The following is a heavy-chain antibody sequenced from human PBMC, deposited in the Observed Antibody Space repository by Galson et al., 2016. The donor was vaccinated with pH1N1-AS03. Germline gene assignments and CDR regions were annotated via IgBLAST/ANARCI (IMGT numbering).Heavy chain of an antibody. Sequence: SVKVSCKASGGTFSGYAISWVRRAPGQGLEWMGGVVPVYGTANYAQKFQGRVKITSDDSTSTAYLELSSLRSEDTAIYYCARASLTRGKETVWGQGTLVTVS. V-gene: IGHV1-69*13. J-gene: IGHJ4*02. D-gene: IGHD4/OR15-4a*01. CDR1: GGTFSGYA. CDR2: VVPVYGTA. CDR3: ARASLTRGKETV.